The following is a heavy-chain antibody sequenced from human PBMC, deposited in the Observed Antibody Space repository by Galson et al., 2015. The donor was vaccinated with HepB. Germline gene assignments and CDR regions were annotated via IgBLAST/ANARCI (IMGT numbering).Heavy chain of an antibody. J-gene: IGHJ4*02. CDR3: ARVAADNSSGWYGDSASDY. Sequence: SLRLSCAASGFTFDDYGMSWVRQAPGKGLEWVSGINWNGGSTGYADSVKGRFTISRDNAKNSLYLQMNSLRAEDTALYHCARVAADNSSGWYGDSASDYWGQGTLVTVSS. D-gene: IGHD6-19*01. V-gene: IGHV3-20*01. CDR2: INWNGGST. CDR1: GFTFDDYG.